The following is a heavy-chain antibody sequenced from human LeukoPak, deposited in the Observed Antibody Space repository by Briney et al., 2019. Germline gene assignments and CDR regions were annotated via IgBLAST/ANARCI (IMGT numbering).Heavy chain of an antibody. CDR2: INPAGSET. J-gene: IGHJ4*02. D-gene: IGHD2-15*01. Sequence: GGSLRLSCAASGFSFSAYWMTWVRQAPGTGLEWVAHINPAGSETYYVDPVKGRFSISRDNAKNLVYLQMTSLRAEDPAVYHCARFGYVAAVDVWGQGTPATVSS. CDR1: GFSFSAYW. V-gene: IGHV3-7*01. CDR3: ARFGYVAAVDV.